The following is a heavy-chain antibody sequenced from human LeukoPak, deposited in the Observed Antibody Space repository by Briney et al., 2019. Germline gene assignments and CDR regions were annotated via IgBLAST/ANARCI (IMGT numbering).Heavy chain of an antibody. D-gene: IGHD6-13*01. CDR1: GYTFTGYY. V-gene: IGHV1-2*02. CDR3: ARGRSEQQEYNWFDP. CDR2: INPNSGGT. Sequence: ASVKVSCKASGYTFTGYYTHWVRQAPGQGLEWMGWINPNSGGTNYAQKFQGRVTMTRDTSISTAYMELSRLRSDDTAVYYCARGRSEQQEYNWFDPWGQGTLVTVSS. J-gene: IGHJ5*02.